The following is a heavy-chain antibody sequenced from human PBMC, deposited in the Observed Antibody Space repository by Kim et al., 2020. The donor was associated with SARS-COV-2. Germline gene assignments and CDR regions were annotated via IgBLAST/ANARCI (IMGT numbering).Heavy chain of an antibody. CDR3: AIGGWLRFDY. D-gene: IGHD5-12*01. V-gene: IGHV4-39*01. Sequence: SETLSLTCTVSGGSISSSSYYWGWIRQPPGKGLEWIGSIYYSGSTYYNPSLKSRVTISVDTSKNQFSLKLSSVTAADTAVYYCAIGGWLRFDYWGQGTLVTVSS. CDR2: IYYSGST. CDR1: GGSISSSSYY. J-gene: IGHJ4*02.